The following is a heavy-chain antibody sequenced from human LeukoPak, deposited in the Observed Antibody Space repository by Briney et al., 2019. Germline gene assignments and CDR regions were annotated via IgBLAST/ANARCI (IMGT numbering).Heavy chain of an antibody. V-gene: IGHV1-69*06. D-gene: IGHD5-24*01. J-gene: IGHJ4*02. Sequence: ASVKVSCKASGYTFISYSMNWVRQAPGQGLEWMGGIIPIFGTANYAQKFQGRVTITADKSTSTAYMELSSLRSEDTAVYYCARGGWLQPLDYWGQGTLVTVSS. CDR3: ARGGWLQPLDY. CDR2: IIPIFGTA. CDR1: GYTFISYS.